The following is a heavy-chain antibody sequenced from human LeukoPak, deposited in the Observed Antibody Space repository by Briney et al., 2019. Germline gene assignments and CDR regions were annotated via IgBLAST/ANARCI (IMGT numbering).Heavy chain of an antibody. CDR1: GFTFSSYG. CDR2: IWYDGSNK. D-gene: IGHD1-26*01. CDR3: AKDSPKWELLYYFDY. J-gene: IGHJ4*02. V-gene: IGHV3-33*06. Sequence: GGSLRLSCAASGFTFSSYGMHWVRQAPGKGLEWVAVIWYDGSNKYYADSVKGRFTISRDNSKNTLYLQMNSLRAEDTAVYYCAKDSPKWELLYYFDYWGQGTLVTVSS.